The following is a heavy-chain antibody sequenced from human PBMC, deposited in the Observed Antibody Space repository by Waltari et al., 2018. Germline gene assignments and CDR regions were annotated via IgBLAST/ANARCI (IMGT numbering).Heavy chain of an antibody. Sequence: EVQLVESGGGLVKPGGSLRLSCAASGFTFSSYSMNWVRQAPGKGLEWVSSISSSQGYIYYAASGKGRCTISRDNAKNSLYLQMNSLRAEDTAVYYCARDPCSGGSCPLSWGQGTLVTVSS. CDR3: ARDPCSGGSCPLS. CDR1: GFTFSSYS. CDR2: ISSSQGYI. J-gene: IGHJ5*02. D-gene: IGHD2-15*01. V-gene: IGHV3-21*01.